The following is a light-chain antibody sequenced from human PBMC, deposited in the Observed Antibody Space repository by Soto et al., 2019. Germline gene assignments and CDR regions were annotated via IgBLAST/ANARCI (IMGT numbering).Light chain of an antibody. J-gene: IGKJ5*01. V-gene: IGKV3-15*01. CDR3: QQYNNWPPST. CDR2: YAS. CDR1: QSVRNN. Sequence: EIMMTQSPATLSVSPGERATLSCRASQSVRNNLAWYQQKPGQVPRLLIYYASTRATGIPARFSGSGSGTDFTLTISSLQSEDSALYYCQQYNNWPPSTFGQGTRLEMK.